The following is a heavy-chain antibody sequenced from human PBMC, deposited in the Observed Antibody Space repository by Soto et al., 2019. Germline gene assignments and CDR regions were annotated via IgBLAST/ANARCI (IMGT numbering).Heavy chain of an antibody. D-gene: IGHD5-18*01. J-gene: IGHJ4*02. CDR1: GFTFSSYS. CDR2: ISSSSSYI. V-gene: IGHV3-21*01. Sequence: EVQLVESGGGLVKPGGSLRLSCAASGFTFSSYSMNWVRQAPGKGLEWVSSISSSSSYIYYADSVKGRFTISRDNAKNSLYLQMNSLRAEDTAVYYYAGDQPGSSYGYGLGYWGQGTLVTVSS. CDR3: AGDQPGSSYGYGLGY.